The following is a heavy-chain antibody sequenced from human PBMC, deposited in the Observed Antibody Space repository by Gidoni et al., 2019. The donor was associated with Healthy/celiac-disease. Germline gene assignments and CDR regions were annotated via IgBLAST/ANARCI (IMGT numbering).Heavy chain of an antibody. V-gene: IGHV4-31*03. CDR2: IYYSGST. D-gene: IGHD5-18*01. Sequence: QVQLQESGPGLVKPSQTLSLTCTVSGGSISSGGYYWSWIRQHPGKGLEWIGYIYYSGSTYYNPSLKSRVTISVDTSKNQFSLKLSSVTAADTAVYYCARGVDTAMGYEVGFDPWGQGTLVTVSS. CDR1: GGSISSGGYY. J-gene: IGHJ5*02. CDR3: ARGVDTAMGYEVGFDP.